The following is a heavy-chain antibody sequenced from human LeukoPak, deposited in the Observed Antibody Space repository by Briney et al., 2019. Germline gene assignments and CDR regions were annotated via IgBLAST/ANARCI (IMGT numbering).Heavy chain of an antibody. CDR2: ISAYNGNT. V-gene: IGHV1-18*01. Sequence: ASVKVSCKASGYTFTSYGISWVRQAPGQGLEWMRWISAYNGNTNYAQKLQGRVTMTTDTSTSTAYMELRSLRSDDTAVYYCAKTTYYDYVWGSFVSWGQGTLVTVSS. CDR3: AKTTYYDYVWGSFVS. CDR1: GYTFTSYG. J-gene: IGHJ4*02. D-gene: IGHD3-16*01.